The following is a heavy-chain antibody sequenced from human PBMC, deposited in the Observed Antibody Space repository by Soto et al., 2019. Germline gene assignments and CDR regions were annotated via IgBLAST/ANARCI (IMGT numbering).Heavy chain of an antibody. V-gene: IGHV4-4*02. CDR3: ARGVDYRWVY. CDR2: VHHSGTT. J-gene: IGHJ4*02. CDR1: GGSVYTDYW. D-gene: IGHD2-8*02. Sequence: SETLSLTCTVSGGSVYTDYWWSWVRQAPGKGLEWIGEVHHSGTTNYIQSLTSRLSMSVDKSGNQASLQLTSVAAADTAVYYCARGVDYRWVYWGQGSLVTVSS.